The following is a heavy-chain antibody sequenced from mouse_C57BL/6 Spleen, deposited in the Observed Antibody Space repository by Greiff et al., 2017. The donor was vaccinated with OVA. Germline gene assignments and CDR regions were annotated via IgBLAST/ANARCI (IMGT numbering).Heavy chain of an antibody. J-gene: IGHJ4*01. D-gene: IGHD1-1*01. V-gene: IGHV1-62-2*01. CDR3: ARHEDYYGSSPSYAMDY. CDR1: GYTFTEYT. CDR2: FYPGSGSI. Sequence: VKLVESGAELVKPGASVKLSCKASGYTFTEYTIHWVKQRSGQGLEWIGWFYPGSGSIKYNEKFKDKATLTADKSSSTVYMELSRLTSEDSAVYFCARHEDYYGSSPSYAMDYWGQGTSVTVSS.